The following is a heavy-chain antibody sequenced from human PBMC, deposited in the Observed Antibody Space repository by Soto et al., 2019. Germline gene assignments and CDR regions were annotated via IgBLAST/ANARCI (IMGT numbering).Heavy chain of an antibody. V-gene: IGHV4-31*03. J-gene: IGHJ4*02. CDR2: IYYTGST. CDR1: GDSINSGGYY. Sequence: QVQLQESGPGLVKPSQTLSLTCTVSGDSINSGGYYWSWVRQHPGEGLEWIGYIYYTGSTHYNPSLTSRVNISGDTSKNQFSLKVSSVTAADTAVYYCARVPYGDPFDYWGQGTLVTVSS. CDR3: ARVPYGDPFDY. D-gene: IGHD4-17*01.